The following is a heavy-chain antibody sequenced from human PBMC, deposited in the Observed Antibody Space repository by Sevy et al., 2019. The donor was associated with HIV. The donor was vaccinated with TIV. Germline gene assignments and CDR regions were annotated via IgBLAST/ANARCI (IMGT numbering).Heavy chain of an antibody. D-gene: IGHD6-19*01. CDR1: GGSISSYY. Sequence: SETLSLTCTVSGGSISSYYWSWIRQPPGKGLEWIGYIYYSGSTNYNPSLKSRVTISVDTSKNQFSLKLTSVTAADTAVYYCARDPGIAVAGEYYFDYWGQGTLVIVSS. V-gene: IGHV4-59*13. J-gene: IGHJ4*02. CDR2: IYYSGST. CDR3: ARDPGIAVAGEYYFDY.